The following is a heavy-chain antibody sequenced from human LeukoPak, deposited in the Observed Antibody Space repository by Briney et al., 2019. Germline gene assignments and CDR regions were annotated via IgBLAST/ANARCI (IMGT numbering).Heavy chain of an antibody. CDR3: ARDSSAAFNI. Sequence: GGSLRLSCAASEFSFGSYAMSWVRQAPGKGLVWVSRINSDGSNTNYADSVKGRFSISRDNTKNTLYLQMNSLRAEDTAVYSCARDSSAAFNIWGQGTMVTVSS. CDR1: EFSFGSYA. D-gene: IGHD3-3*01. CDR2: INSDGSNT. V-gene: IGHV3-74*01. J-gene: IGHJ3*02.